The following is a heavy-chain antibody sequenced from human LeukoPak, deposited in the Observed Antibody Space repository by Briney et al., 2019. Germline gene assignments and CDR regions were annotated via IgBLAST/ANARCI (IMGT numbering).Heavy chain of an antibody. D-gene: IGHD2-2*01. CDR2: FDPEDGET. Sequence: GASVKVSCKVSGYTLTELSMHWVRQAPGKGLEWMGGFDPEDGETIYAQKFQGRVTMTEDTSTDTAYMELSSLRSEDTAVYYCATGIVVVPAAIQDYWDQGTLVTVSS. J-gene: IGHJ4*02. CDR1: GYTLTELS. CDR3: ATGIVVVPAAIQDY. V-gene: IGHV1-24*01.